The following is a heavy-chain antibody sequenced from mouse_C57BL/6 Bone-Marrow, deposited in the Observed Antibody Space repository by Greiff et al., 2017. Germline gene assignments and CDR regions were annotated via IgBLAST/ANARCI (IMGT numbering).Heavy chain of an antibody. CDR2: IDPSDSYT. J-gene: IGHJ4*01. V-gene: IGHV1-69*01. CDR3: ARSHPYAMDY. CDR1: GYTFTSYW. Sequence: QVQLQQSGAELVMPGASVKLSCKASGYTFTSYWMHWVKQRPGQGLEWIGEIDPSDSYTNYNQKFKGKSTLTVDKSSSTAYMQLSSLTSEDSAVYYCARSHPYAMDYWGQGTSVTVSS.